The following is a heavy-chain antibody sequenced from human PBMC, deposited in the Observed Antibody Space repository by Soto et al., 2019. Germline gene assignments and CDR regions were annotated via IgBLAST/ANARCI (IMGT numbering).Heavy chain of an antibody. D-gene: IGHD6-13*01. Sequence: GGSLRLSCVASGFAFSSYGMHWVRQAPGKGLEWVAVISYDGSNKYYADSVKGRFTISRDNSKNTLYLQMNSLRAEDTAVHYCAKDMESATGIAAPWFDPWGQGTLVTVSS. CDR1: GFAFSSYG. CDR3: AKDMESATGIAAPWFDP. V-gene: IGHV3-30*18. CDR2: ISYDGSNK. J-gene: IGHJ5*02.